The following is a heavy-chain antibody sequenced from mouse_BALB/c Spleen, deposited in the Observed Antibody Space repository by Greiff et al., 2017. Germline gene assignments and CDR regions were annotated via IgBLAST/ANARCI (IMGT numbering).Heavy chain of an antibody. V-gene: IGHV1S56*01. CDR2: IYPGNVNT. CDR1: GYTFTSYY. CDR3: ARERANFSWFAY. D-gene: IGHD3-1*01. Sequence: QVHVKQSGPELVKPGASVRISCKASGYTFTSYYIHWVKQRPGQGLEWIGWIYPGNVNTKYNEKFKGKATLTADKSSSTAYMQLSSLTSEDSAVYFCARERANFSWFAYWGQGTLVTVSA. J-gene: IGHJ3*01.